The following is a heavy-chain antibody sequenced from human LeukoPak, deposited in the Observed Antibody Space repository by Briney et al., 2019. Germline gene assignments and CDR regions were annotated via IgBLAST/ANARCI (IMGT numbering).Heavy chain of an antibody. J-gene: IGHJ3*02. Sequence: SQTLSLTCAVYGGSFSGYSWSWIRQPPGKGLEWIGYIYHSGSTYYNPSLKSRVTISVDRSKNQFSPKLSSVTAADTAVYYCARTSIAARRANAFDIWGQGTMVTVSS. D-gene: IGHD6-6*01. CDR2: IYHSGST. CDR1: GGSFSGYS. V-gene: IGHV4-30-2*01. CDR3: ARTSIAARRANAFDI.